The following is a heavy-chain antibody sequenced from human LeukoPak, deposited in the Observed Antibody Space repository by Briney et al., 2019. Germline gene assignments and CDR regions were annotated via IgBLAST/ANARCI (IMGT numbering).Heavy chain of an antibody. V-gene: IGHV1-69*04. D-gene: IGHD5-18*01. CDR2: IIPVFGIA. CDR3: ARVNTTDTAMVTGVFDY. Sequence: ASVKVSFKASGGTFSIYAISWVRQAPGQGLEWMGRIIPVFGIANYAQKFQGRVTITADKSTSTAYMELSSLRSEDTAVYYCARVNTTDTAMVTGVFDYWGQGTLVTVSS. CDR1: GGTFSIYA. J-gene: IGHJ4*02.